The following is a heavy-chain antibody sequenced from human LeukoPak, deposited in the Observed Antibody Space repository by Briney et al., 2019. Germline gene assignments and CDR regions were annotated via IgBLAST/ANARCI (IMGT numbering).Heavy chain of an antibody. D-gene: IGHD6-13*01. CDR2: IYYSGST. J-gene: IGHJ5*02. Sequence: KPSETLSLTCTVSGGSISSSSYYLGWIRQPPGKGLEWIGSIYYSGSTYYNPSLKSRVTISVDTSKNQFSLKLSSVTAADTAVYYCARHKIAAAGTGWFDPWGQGTLVPSPQ. CDR3: ARHKIAAAGTGWFDP. CDR1: GGSISSSSYY. V-gene: IGHV4-39*01.